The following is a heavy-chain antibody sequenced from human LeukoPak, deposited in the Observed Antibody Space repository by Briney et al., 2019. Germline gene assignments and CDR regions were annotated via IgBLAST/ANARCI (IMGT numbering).Heavy chain of an antibody. CDR3: ASTRRHDYSNYDRYYYYYGMDV. CDR1: GFTLSSYW. D-gene: IGHD4-11*01. CDR2: IKQDGSEK. J-gene: IGHJ6*02. Sequence: PGGSLRLSCAASGFTLSSYWMSWVRQAPGKGLEWVANIKQDGSEKNYVDFVKGRFTISRDNAKNSLYLQMNSLRAEDTAVYYCASTRRHDYSNYDRYYYYYGMDVWGQGTTVTVSS. V-gene: IGHV3-7*01.